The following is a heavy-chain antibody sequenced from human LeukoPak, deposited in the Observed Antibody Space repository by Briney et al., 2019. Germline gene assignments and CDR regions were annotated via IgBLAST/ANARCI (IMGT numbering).Heavy chain of an antibody. D-gene: IGHD3-10*01. V-gene: IGHV4-30-2*01. CDR2: IYRSGST. Sequence: SETLSLTCTVSGGSISSGAYAWSWIRQPPGKGLEWIGYIYRSGSTSYNPSLKSRVSITIDKSKNQFSLNLSSVTAADTAFYYCARGGGFYGSGTTHFDYWGQGTLVTVSS. CDR1: GGSISSGAYA. CDR3: ARGGGFYGSGTTHFDY. J-gene: IGHJ4*02.